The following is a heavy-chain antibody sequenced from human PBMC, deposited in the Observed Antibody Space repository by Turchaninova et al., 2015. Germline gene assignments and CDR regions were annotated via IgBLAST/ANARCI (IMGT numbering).Heavy chain of an antibody. V-gene: IGHV3-23*04. Sequence: EVQLVESGGGLVQSGGSLRVSCAASGFSFSNYAMSWVRQAPGKGLEWVSVISGSGGTRNYADSVKGRFTISRDNSEDTLYLQMNSLRAEDTAVYYCAKQRSEVVVAATNYWGQGTLVTVSS. CDR2: ISGSGGTR. J-gene: IGHJ4*02. CDR1: GFSFSNYA. D-gene: IGHD2-15*01. CDR3: AKQRSEVVVAATNY.